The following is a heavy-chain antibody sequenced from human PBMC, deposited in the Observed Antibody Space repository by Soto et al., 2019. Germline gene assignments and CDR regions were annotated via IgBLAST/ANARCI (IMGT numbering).Heavy chain of an antibody. J-gene: IGHJ4*02. Sequence: EVQLVESGGGLVQPGGSLRLSCAASGFIFRNYWMSWVRQAPGKGLEWVANMNQDGSEIYYVDSVKGRFTISRDNAKDSRALQMNRLRAEDTALYYCVGAVGGSGACGGQGALVTVSS. D-gene: IGHD3-16*01. CDR3: VGAVGGSGAC. V-gene: IGHV3-7*04. CDR2: MNQDGSEI. CDR1: GFIFRNYW.